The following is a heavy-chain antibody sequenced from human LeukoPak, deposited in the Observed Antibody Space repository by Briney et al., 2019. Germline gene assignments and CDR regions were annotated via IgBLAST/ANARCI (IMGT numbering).Heavy chain of an antibody. V-gene: IGHV3-66*01. CDR1: GFTVSSNY. Sequence: TGGSLRLSCAASGFTVSSNYMSWVRQAPGKGLEWVSVIYSGGSTYYADSVKGRFTISRDNSKNTLYLQMNSLRAEDTAVYYCATSRGIAVAGTIYWGQGTLVTVSS. D-gene: IGHD6-19*01. J-gene: IGHJ4*02. CDR2: IYSGGST. CDR3: ATSRGIAVAGTIY.